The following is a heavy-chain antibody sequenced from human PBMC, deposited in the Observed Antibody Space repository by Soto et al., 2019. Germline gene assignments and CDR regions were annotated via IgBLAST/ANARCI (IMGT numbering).Heavy chain of an antibody. D-gene: IGHD1-26*01. Sequence: EVQLVESGGGLVKPGGSLRLSCAASGFTFNSYSMNWVRQAPGKGLEWVSSISSSSSYIYYADSLKGRFTISKENAKNSLYLQMNSLRAEDSAVYYCARVEGGEFLDYWGQGTLVTVSS. CDR2: ISSSSSYI. CDR1: GFTFNSYS. V-gene: IGHV3-21*01. CDR3: ARVEGGEFLDY. J-gene: IGHJ4*02.